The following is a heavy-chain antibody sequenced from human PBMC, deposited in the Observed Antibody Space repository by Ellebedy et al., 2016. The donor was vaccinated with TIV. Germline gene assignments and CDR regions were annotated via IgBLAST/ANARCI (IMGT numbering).Heavy chain of an antibody. CDR3: ARDRNLSAFDI. CDR2: ISYDGSNK. Sequence: GESLKISXAASGFTFSSYAMHWVRQAPGKGLEWVAVISYDGSNKYYADSVKGRFTISRDNSKNTLYLQMNSLRAEDTAVYYCARDRNLSAFDIWGQGTMVTVSS. J-gene: IGHJ3*02. CDR1: GFTFSSYA. V-gene: IGHV3-30-3*01.